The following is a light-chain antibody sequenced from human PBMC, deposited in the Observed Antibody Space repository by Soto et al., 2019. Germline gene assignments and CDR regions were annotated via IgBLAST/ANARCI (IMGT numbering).Light chain of an antibody. V-gene: IGKV1-17*01. CDR1: QGIRDD. CDR2: SAS. J-gene: IGKJ4*02. Sequence: DIQMTQSPSSLSASVGDRVTITCRASQGIRDDLGWYQHKPGKAPKRLIYSASSLQGGVPSRISGSGSGTEFTLTISSLQPEDVATYYCRQRNTYPLTCGGGTKVQIK. CDR3: RQRNTYPLT.